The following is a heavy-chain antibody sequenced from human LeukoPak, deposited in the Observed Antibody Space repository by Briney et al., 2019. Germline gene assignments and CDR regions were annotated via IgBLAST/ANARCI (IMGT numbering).Heavy chain of an antibody. J-gene: IGHJ4*02. D-gene: IGHD1-20*01. CDR3: ARTSDDYNYYIDY. Sequence: ASVKVSCKASGYRFTDYYVHWVRQAPGQGLEWMAWINPNGGTTNYAQKFQGRVTMIRDTSISTAYMELSNLRSDDTAVYYCARTSDDYNYYIDYWGQGTPVTVSS. CDR1: GYRFTDYY. V-gene: IGHV1-2*02. CDR2: INPNGGTT.